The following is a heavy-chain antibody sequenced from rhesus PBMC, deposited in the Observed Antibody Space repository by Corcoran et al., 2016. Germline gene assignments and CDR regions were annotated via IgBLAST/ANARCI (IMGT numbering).Heavy chain of an antibody. D-gene: IGHD4-29*01. V-gene: IGHV3S5*01. Sequence: EVQLVESGGGLVQPGGSLRLSCAASGFTFSSYGMTWVRQAPGKGLEWVSYISNGGGRTYYADSLKGRFTISRDNSKNTLSLQMNSLRAEDTAVYYCANYDYGSSYDFDYWGQGVLVTVSS. J-gene: IGHJ4*01. CDR1: GFTFSSYG. CDR3: ANYDYGSSYDFDY. CDR2: ISNGGGRT.